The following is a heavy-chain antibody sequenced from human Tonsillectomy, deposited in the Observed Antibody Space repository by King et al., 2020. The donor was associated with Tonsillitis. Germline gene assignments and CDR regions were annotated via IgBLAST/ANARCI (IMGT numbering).Heavy chain of an antibody. V-gene: IGHV3-53*04. CDR3: ARVLAVAGTGEYFDL. Sequence: EVQLVESGGGLVQPGGSLRLSCAASGFTVSSNYMSWVRQAPGKGLEWVSVIYSGGSTYYADSVKGRFTISRHNSKNTLYLQMNSLRAEDTAVYYCARVLAVAGTGEYFDLWGRGTLVTVSS. CDR1: GFTVSSNY. CDR2: IYSGGST. J-gene: IGHJ2*01. D-gene: IGHD6-19*01.